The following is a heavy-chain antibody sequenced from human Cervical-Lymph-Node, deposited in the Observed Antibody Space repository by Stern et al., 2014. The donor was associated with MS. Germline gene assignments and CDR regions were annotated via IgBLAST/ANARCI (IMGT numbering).Heavy chain of an antibody. CDR1: GYTFSDFY. Sequence: VHLVESGGGVVKTGGSLRLSCEASGYTFSDFYMTWMRKAPGKGLEGVSYISTTGSTTYSADSVKGRFTISRANDKNSVSLQMNSRRVEDTAVYYCVRAGAGNWFDPWGQGTLVTVSS. D-gene: IGHD3-10*01. J-gene: IGHJ5*02. V-gene: IGHV3-11*01. CDR2: ISTTGSTT. CDR3: VRAGAGNWFDP.